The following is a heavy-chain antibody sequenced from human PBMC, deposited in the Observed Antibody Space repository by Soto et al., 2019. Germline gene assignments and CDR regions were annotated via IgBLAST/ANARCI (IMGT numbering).Heavy chain of an antibody. J-gene: IGHJ5*01. D-gene: IGHD1-20*01. Sequence: QVQLQESGPGLVKPSQTLSLTCTVSGGSISSGDYYWSWIRQPPGKGLEWIGYIYYSGSTYYNPSLNPRVTSSVDASTNQFTLKLSAVTAAGTTVNYCARDGTYNWLVGGRDAWIDPSGQGTLVTVSS. CDR1: GGSISSGDYY. CDR2: IYYSGST. V-gene: IGHV4-30-4*01. CDR3: ARDGTYNWLVGGRDAWIDP.